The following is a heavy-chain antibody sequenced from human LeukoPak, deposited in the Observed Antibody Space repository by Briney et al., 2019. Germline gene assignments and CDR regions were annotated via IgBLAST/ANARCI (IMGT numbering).Heavy chain of an antibody. CDR3: ARDGRRYCSGGSCPQDY. Sequence: GGSLRLSCAASGFTFSSYAMHWVRQAPGKGLEWVAVLSYDGSNKYYADSVKGRFTISRDNSKNTLYLQMNSLRAEDTAVYYCARDGRRYCSGGSCPQDYWGQGTLVTVSS. J-gene: IGHJ4*02. V-gene: IGHV3-30-3*01. CDR1: GFTFSSYA. D-gene: IGHD2-15*01. CDR2: LSYDGSNK.